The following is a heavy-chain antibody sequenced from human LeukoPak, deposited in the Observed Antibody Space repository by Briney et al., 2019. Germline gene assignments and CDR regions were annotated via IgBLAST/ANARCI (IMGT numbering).Heavy chain of an antibody. Sequence: SETLSLTCTVSGGSISSYYWSWIRQPPGKGLEWIGYIYYSGSTNYNPSLKSRVTISVDTSKNQFSLKLSSVTAADTAMYYCARDLSGSYWTDWGQGTLVTVSS. D-gene: IGHD3-10*01. CDR3: ARDLSGSYWTD. CDR2: IYYSGST. J-gene: IGHJ4*02. CDR1: GGSISSYY. V-gene: IGHV4-59*01.